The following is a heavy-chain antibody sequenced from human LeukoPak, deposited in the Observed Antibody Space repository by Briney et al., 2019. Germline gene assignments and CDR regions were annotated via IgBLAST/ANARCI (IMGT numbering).Heavy chain of an antibody. V-gene: IGHV3-21*01. D-gene: IGHD1-26*01. CDR1: GFTFSRHA. J-gene: IGHJ4*02. CDR2: ISSSSSYI. CDR3: ARETAVGATNY. Sequence: PGGSLRLSCAASGFTFSRHAMNWVRQAPGKGLEWVSSISSSSSYIYYADSVKGRFTISRDNAKNSLYLQMNSLRAEDTAVYYCARETAVGATNYWGQGTLVTVSS.